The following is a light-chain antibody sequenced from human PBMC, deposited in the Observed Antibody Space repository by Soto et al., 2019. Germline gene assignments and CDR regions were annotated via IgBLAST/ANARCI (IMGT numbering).Light chain of an antibody. Sequence: PGDRATLSCMSSQTVSGNYLAWYHQKPGQAPRLLIHSASSRATGIPDRFSASGTGTDFTLTISRLEPEDFAVYYCQQYSASPRTFGQGTKVDI. J-gene: IGKJ1*01. CDR3: QQYSASPRT. V-gene: IGKV3-20*01. CDR1: QTVSGNY. CDR2: SAS.